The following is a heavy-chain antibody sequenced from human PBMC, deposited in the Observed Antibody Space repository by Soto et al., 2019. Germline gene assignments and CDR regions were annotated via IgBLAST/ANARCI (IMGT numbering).Heavy chain of an antibody. CDR2: IYYTGNN. J-gene: IGHJ4*02. CDR3: AREPKQNYDSSPWNGGFDS. D-gene: IGHD3-22*01. CDR1: GGSISSGDYY. Sequence: SETLSLTCTVSGGSISSGDYYWTWIRQPPGKGLEWVGYIYYTGNNFYNLALKSRVAMSVDPSTNQFSLKLASVTDADTAVYFCAREPKQNYDSSPWNGGFDSWGPGTLVTVSS. V-gene: IGHV4-30-4*01.